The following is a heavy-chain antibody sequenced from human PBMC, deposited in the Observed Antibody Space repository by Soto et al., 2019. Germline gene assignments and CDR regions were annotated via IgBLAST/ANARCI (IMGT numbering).Heavy chain of an antibody. V-gene: IGHV1-3*01. CDR3: ASSNFWSCYYYYYYYYMDV. Sequence: QVQLVQSGAEVKKPGASVKVSCKASGYTFTSYAMHWVRQAPGQRLEWMGWINAGNGNTKYSQKFQGRVTITRDTSARTAYMELSSLRSEDTAVYYCASSNFWSCYYYYYYYYMDVWGKGTTVTVSS. CDR2: INAGNGNT. D-gene: IGHD3-3*01. CDR1: GYTFTSYA. J-gene: IGHJ6*03.